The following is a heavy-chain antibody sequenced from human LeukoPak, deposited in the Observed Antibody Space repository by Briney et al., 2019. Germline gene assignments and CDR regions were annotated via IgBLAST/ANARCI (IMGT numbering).Heavy chain of an antibody. CDR3: ASTKRPILAARNTYFDY. CDR2: IIPISGTA. V-gene: IGHV1-69*05. J-gene: IGHJ4*02. D-gene: IGHD6-6*01. Sequence: ASVKVSCKASGGTFSSYAISWVRQAPGQGLEWMGGIIPISGTANYAQKFQGRVTITTDESTSTAYMELSSLRSEDTAVYYCASTKRPILAARNTYFDYWGQGTLVTVSS. CDR1: GGTFSSYA.